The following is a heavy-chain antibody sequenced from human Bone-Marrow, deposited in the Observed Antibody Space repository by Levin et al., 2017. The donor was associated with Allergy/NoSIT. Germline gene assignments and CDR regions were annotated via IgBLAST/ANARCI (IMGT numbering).Heavy chain of an antibody. CDR3: ARDIARSGSYFDY. CDR1: GGTHSNYA. J-gene: IGHJ4*02. CDR2: IIPIYDTT. D-gene: IGHD2-21*01. V-gene: IGHV1-69*06. Sequence: EASVKVSCKASGGTHSNYAISWVRQAPGQGLEWMGSIIPIYDTTNYAQKFQGRVSITADKSSSTVYMELRSLTSDDTAVYYCARDIARSGSYFDYWGRGTLVTVSS.